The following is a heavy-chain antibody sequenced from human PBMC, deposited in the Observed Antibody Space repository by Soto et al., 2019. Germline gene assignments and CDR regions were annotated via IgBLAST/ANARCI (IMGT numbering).Heavy chain of an antibody. V-gene: IGHV3-21*01. CDR1: GFTFSSYS. CDR2: ISSSSSYI. J-gene: IGHJ4*02. CDR3: ARQKGSGWYQNFDY. Sequence: EVQLVESGGGLVKPGGSLRLSCAASGFTFSSYSMNWVRQAPGKGLEWVSSISSSSSYIYYADSVKGRFTISRDNAKNSLYLQMNSLRAEDTAVYYCARQKGSGWYQNFDYWGQGTLVTVSS. D-gene: IGHD6-19*01.